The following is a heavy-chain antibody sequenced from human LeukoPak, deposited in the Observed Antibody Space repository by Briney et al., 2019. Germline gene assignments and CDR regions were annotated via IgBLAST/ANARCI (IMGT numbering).Heavy chain of an antibody. CDR3: ARDAHDYGYYFDY. V-gene: IGHV4-30-4*08. CDR2: IYYSGST. Sequence: SQTLSLTCTVSGGSISSGDCYWSWIRQPPGKGLEWIGYIYYSGSTYYNPSLKSRVTISVDTSKNQFSLKLSSVTAADTAVYYCARDAHDYGYYFDYWGQGTLVTVSS. CDR1: GGSISSGDCY. D-gene: IGHD4-17*01. J-gene: IGHJ4*02.